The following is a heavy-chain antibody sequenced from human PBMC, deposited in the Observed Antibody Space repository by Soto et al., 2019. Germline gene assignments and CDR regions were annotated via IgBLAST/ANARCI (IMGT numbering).Heavy chain of an antibody. Sequence: HPGGTLRLSCAASGFSFNTYSMNWVRQAPGKGLEWVSYISYNGSDKSYADSVKGRFTISRDNSKNTLYLQMNSLRAEDTAVYYCAKEKAAPRSRTEVYYYGMDVWGQGTTVTVSS. CDR2: ISYNGSDK. J-gene: IGHJ6*02. D-gene: IGHD2-15*01. CDR1: GFSFNTYS. CDR3: AKEKAAPRSRTEVYYYGMDV. V-gene: IGHV3-30*18.